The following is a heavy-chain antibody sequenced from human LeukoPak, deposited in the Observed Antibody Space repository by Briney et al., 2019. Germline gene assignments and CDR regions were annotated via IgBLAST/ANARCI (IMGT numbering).Heavy chain of an antibody. V-gene: IGHV3-48*03. CDR1: GCTFSSYE. Sequence: PGGSLRLSCAASGCTFSSYEMNWVRQAPGKGLEWVSYISSSGSTIYYADSVKGRFTISRDNAKNSLYLQMNSLRAEDTAVYYCAGDDGYSGYIVNWFDPWGQGTLVTVSS. D-gene: IGHD5-12*01. CDR2: ISSSGSTI. J-gene: IGHJ5*02. CDR3: AGDDGYSGYIVNWFDP.